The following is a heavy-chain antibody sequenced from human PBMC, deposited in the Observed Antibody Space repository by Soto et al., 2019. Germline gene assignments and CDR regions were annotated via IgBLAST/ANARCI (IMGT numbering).Heavy chain of an antibody. CDR2: IGTAGDT. CDR1: GFTFSSYD. CDR3: ARAWSGSYHDG. D-gene: IGHD1-26*01. V-gene: IGHV3-13*01. J-gene: IGHJ4*02. Sequence: LRLSCAASGFTFSSYDMHWVRQATGKGLEWVSAIGTAGDTYYPGSVKGRFTISRENAKNSLYLQMNSLRAGDTAVYYCARAWSGSYHDGWGQGTLVTVSS.